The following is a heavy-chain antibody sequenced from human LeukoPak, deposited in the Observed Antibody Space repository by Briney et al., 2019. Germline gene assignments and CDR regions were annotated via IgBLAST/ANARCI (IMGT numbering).Heavy chain of an antibody. V-gene: IGHV3-73*01. CDR1: GFTFSGSA. CDR3: TRHKYDSSGYYYSDY. Sequence: PGGSLRLSCAASGFTFSGSAMHWVRQASGKGLEWVGRIRSKANSYATAYAASVKGRFTISRDDSKNTAYLQMNSLKTEDTAVYYCTRHKYDSSGYYYSDYWGQGTLVTVSS. D-gene: IGHD3-22*01. J-gene: IGHJ4*02. CDR2: IRSKANSYAT.